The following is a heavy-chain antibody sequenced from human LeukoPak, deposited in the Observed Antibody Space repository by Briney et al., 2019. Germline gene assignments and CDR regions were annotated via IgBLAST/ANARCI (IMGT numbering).Heavy chain of an antibody. CDR2: ISPTGGAI. J-gene: IGHJ4*02. D-gene: IGHD1-1*01. V-gene: IGHV3-21*01. CDR1: GFTFSTSA. CDR3: ASGIRERGFDY. Sequence: GGSLRLSCAASGFTFSTSAMNWVRQAPGRGLEWVSSISPTGGAIFYADSLRGRFTISRDNAKNSLYLQMNSLRAEDTPLYFCASGIRERGFDYWGQGTLVTVSS.